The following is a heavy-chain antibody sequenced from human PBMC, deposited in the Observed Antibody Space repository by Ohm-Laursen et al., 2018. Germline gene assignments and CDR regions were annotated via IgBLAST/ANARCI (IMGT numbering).Heavy chain of an antibody. J-gene: IGHJ2*01. CDR2: IYYSGST. V-gene: IGHV4-59*01. CDR1: GGSISSYY. D-gene: IGHD6-19*01. Sequence: GTLSLTCTVSGGSISSYYWSWIRQPPGKGLEWIGYIYYSGSTNYNPSLKSRVTISVDTSKNQFSLKLSSVTAADTAVYYCARGLRIAVAGTGAFDLWGRGTLVTVSS. CDR3: ARGLRIAVAGTGAFDL.